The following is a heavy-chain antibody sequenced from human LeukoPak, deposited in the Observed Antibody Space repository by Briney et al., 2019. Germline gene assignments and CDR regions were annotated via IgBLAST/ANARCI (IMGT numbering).Heavy chain of an antibody. CDR1: GFTFSSYE. D-gene: IGHD2-8*01. J-gene: IGHJ4*02. V-gene: IGHV3-48*03. CDR3: ARGMDYYTNGVCLGLFDY. Sequence: GGSLRLXCAASGFTFSSYEMNWVRQAPGKGLEWVSYISSSGSTIYYADSVKGRFTISRDNAKNSLYLQMNSLRAEDTAVYYCARGMDYYTNGVCLGLFDYWGQGTLVTVSS. CDR2: ISSSGSTI.